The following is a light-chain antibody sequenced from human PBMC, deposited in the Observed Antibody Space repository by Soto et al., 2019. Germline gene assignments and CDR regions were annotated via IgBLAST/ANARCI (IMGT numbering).Light chain of an antibody. Sequence: ENVLTQSPASRSWSPWEIATVSVMASQSVDSNLAWYQQKPGQAPRLLIYDASNRATGIPARFSGSGSGTDFTLTITRLEPEDFAMYYCQQYEISPPITFGQGTRLEIK. CDR2: DAS. J-gene: IGKJ5*01. V-gene: IGKV3-20*01. CDR3: QQYEISPPIT. CDR1: QSVDSN.